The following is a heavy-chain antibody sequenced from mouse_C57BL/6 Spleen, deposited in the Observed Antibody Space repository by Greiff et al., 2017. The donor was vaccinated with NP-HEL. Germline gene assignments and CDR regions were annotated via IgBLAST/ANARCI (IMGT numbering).Heavy chain of an antibody. V-gene: IGHV5-9*01. Sequence: EVMLVESGGGLVKPGGSLKLSCAASGFTFSSYTMSWVRQTPEKRLEWVATISGGGGNTYYPDSVKGRFTISRDNAKNTLYLQMSSLRSEDTALDYCASHYYGSSYWYFDVWGTGTTVTVSA. CDR1: GFTFSSYT. CDR3: ASHYYGSSYWYFDV. J-gene: IGHJ1*03. D-gene: IGHD1-1*01. CDR2: ISGGGGNT.